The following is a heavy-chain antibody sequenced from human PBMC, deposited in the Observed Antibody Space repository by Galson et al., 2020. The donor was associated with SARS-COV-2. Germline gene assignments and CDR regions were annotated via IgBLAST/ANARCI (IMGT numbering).Heavy chain of an antibody. CDR1: GYSFSTYW. D-gene: IGHD3-22*01. J-gene: IGHJ4*02. CDR3: ARSGDSSGYIGFDY. V-gene: IGHV5-51*01. Sequence: KIGESLKISCTASGYSFSTYWIGWVRQMPGKGLEWLGIIFPGDSDTRSNPSLQGQVTISADASINTAYLQWNSLKDSDTAIYYCARSGDSSGYIGFDYWGQGTLVTVSS. CDR2: IFPGDSDT.